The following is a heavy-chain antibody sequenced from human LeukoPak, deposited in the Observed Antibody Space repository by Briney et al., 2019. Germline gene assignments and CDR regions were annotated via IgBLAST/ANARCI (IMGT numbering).Heavy chain of an antibody. Sequence: PSETLSLTCSVSGYSISSGYDWGWLRQPPGKGLEWIGSISHTGSTYYNPSLKRRVTISVDTSKNQFSLKLSSVTAADTAFYYCARVAYSSSWDAFDIWGQGTMLTVSS. V-gene: IGHV4-38-2*02. J-gene: IGHJ3*02. CDR2: ISHTGST. D-gene: IGHD6-13*01. CDR3: ARVAYSSSWDAFDI. CDR1: GYSISSGYD.